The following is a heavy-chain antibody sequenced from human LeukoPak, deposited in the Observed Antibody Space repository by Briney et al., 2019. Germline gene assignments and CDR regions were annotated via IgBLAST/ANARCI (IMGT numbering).Heavy chain of an antibody. CDR2: INWNGGST. CDR3: ARDGASGSYHTTVSG. J-gene: IGHJ4*02. V-gene: IGHV3-20*04. Sequence: GGSLRLSCAASGFTFDDYGMSWVRQAPGKGLEWVSGINWNGGSTGYADSVKGRFTISRDNAKNSLYLQMNSLRAEDTAVYYCARDGASGSYHTTVSGWGQGTLVTVSS. CDR1: GFTFDDYG. D-gene: IGHD3-10*01.